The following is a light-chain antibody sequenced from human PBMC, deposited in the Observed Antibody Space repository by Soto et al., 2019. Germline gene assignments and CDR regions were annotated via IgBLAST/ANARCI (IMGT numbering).Light chain of an antibody. J-gene: IGLJ1*01. CDR2: EVS. CDR1: SSDVGSYDL. CDR3: CSFAGSSTYV. V-gene: IGLV2-23*02. Sequence: QSALTQPASVSGSPGQSITISCTGTSSDVGSYDLVSWYQHHPGKAPKLMIYEVSKRPSGVSNRFSGSKSDNTASLTISGLQAEDEADYYCCSFAGSSTYVFGTGTNVTVL.